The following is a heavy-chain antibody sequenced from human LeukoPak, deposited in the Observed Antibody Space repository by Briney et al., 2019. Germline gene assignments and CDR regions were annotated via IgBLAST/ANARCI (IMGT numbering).Heavy chain of an antibody. Sequence: GESLKISCKGSGYSFTNYWIGWVRQMPGKGLEWVGVIFPADSDTRYSPSFQGQVTISADKSISTAYLQWSSLKASDTAMYYCARTGSRPRPYNWFDPWGQGPLLIVSS. J-gene: IGHJ5*02. CDR1: GYSFTNYW. CDR2: IFPADSDT. CDR3: ARTGSRPRPYNWFDP. V-gene: IGHV5-51*01. D-gene: IGHD2-15*01.